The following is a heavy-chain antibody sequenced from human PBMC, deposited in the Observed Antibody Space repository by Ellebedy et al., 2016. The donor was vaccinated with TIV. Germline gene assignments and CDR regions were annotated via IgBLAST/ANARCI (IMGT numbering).Heavy chain of an antibody. D-gene: IGHD5-24*01. CDR3: ARVIQFWSGPFDY. Sequence: AASVKVSCKASGGTFSTYGINWVRQAPGQGLEWMGGIIPIFGSANYAQKFQARVTITADESKTTGYMELSGLRSEDTAVYYCARVIQFWSGPFDYWGQGTLVTVSS. V-gene: IGHV1-69*13. CDR2: IIPIFGSA. J-gene: IGHJ4*02. CDR1: GGTFSTYG.